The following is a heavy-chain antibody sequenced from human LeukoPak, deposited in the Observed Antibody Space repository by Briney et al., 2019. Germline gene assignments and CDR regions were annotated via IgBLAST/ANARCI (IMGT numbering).Heavy chain of an antibody. J-gene: IGHJ4*02. Sequence: GGSLRLSCAASGFTFSSYAMSWVRQAPGKGLEWVSAISGSGGSTYYADPVKGRFTISRDNSKNTLYLQMNSLRAEDTAVYYCAKDRRGYSYGFPIDYWGQGTLVTVSS. CDR2: ISGSGGST. CDR3: AKDRRGYSYGFPIDY. V-gene: IGHV3-23*01. CDR1: GFTFSSYA. D-gene: IGHD5-18*01.